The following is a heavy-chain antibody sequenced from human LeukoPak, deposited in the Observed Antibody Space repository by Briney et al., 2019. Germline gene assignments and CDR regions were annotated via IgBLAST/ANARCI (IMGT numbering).Heavy chain of an antibody. D-gene: IGHD6-13*01. J-gene: IGHJ4*02. V-gene: IGHV4-39*01. Sequence: NPSETLSLTCTVSGGSISSTSYYWAWIRQPPGKGLEWIGNVHYSGSTYYNPSLKSRVTISVDASKNQFSLRLSSVTAADTAVYYCARNDLVGRAVAGRDYFDYWGQGTLVTVSS. CDR2: VHYSGST. CDR1: GGSISSTSYY. CDR3: ARNDLVGRAVAGRDYFDY.